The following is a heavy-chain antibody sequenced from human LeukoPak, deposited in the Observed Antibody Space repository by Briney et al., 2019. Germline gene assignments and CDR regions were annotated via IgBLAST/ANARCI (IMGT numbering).Heavy chain of an antibody. D-gene: IGHD6-13*01. V-gene: IGHV4-59*08. CDR3: ARHGGGGSTWYGLFDD. J-gene: IGHJ4*02. CDR1: GASINSYY. Sequence: SETLSLTCTVSGASINSYYWSWIRQPPGKGLEWIGYIYYSGSTIYNPSLKSRVSISADTSKNPFSLNLSSVTAADTAVYYCARHGGGGSTWYGLFDDWGQGTLITVSS. CDR2: IYYSGST.